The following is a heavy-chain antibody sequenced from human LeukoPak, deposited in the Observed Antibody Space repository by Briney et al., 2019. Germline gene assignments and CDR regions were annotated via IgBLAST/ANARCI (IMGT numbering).Heavy chain of an antibody. CDR2: ISDSGGST. CDR3: AKDTSIGRYCTNGVCSPFDY. CDR1: GFSLSRYW. V-gene: IGHV3-23*01. Sequence: GGSLRLSCAASGFSLSRYWMSWVRQAPGKGLGWVSAISDSGGSTYDADSVKGRFTISRDNSKNTLYLQMNSLRAEDTAVYYCAKDTSIGRYCTNGVCSPFDYWGQGTLVTVSS. J-gene: IGHJ4*02. D-gene: IGHD2-8*01.